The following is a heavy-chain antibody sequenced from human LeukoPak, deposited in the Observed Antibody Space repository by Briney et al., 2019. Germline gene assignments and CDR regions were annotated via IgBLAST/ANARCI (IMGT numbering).Heavy chain of an antibody. V-gene: IGHV1-69*13. CDR3: AASPYYYDSSIGAFDI. Sequence: SVKVSCKASGGTFSSYAISWVRQAPGQGREWMGGIIPIFGTANYAQKFQGRVTITADESTSTAYMELSSLRSEDTAVYYCAASPYYYDSSIGAFDIWGQGTMVTVSS. J-gene: IGHJ3*02. D-gene: IGHD3-22*01. CDR1: GGTFSSYA. CDR2: IIPIFGTA.